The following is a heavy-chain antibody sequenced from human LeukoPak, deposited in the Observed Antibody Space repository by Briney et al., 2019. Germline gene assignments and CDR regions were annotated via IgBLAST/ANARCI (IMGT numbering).Heavy chain of an antibody. D-gene: IGHD3-10*01. CDR1: GGSISSYY. Sequence: SETLSLTCSVSGGSISSYYWVWIRQPPGKGLGWLGSIHNDGKTYYSPSLKSRVTISLDKSKNQFSLNLTSVTAADSAFYYCARDSGRRSLKLFQFDFWGQGSLVTVSS. V-gene: IGHV4-39*07. CDR3: ARDSGRRSLKLFQFDF. CDR2: IHNDGKT. J-gene: IGHJ4*02.